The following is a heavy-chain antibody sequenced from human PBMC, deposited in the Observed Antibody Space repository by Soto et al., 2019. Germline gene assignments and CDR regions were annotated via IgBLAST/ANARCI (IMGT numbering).Heavy chain of an antibody. CDR3: AMYYGHGEDY. J-gene: IGHJ4*02. D-gene: IGHD3-10*01. CDR1: GASITNYY. Sequence: QVQLHQSGPGLVKPSETLSLTCSVSGASITNYYWTWIRQSPGKGLEWIGYIYYGGTSNYNSSLKRRVTVSVHMSTNQLSLTLNSVTATDTAVYYCAMYYGHGEDYWGQGTLVTVSS. CDR2: IYYGGTS. V-gene: IGHV4-59*01.